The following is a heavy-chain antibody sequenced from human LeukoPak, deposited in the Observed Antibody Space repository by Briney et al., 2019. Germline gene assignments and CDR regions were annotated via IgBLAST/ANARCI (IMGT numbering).Heavy chain of an antibody. Sequence: GGSLRLSCAASGFTFSSYGMSWVRQAPGKGLEWVSAISGSGGSTYYADSVKGRFTISRDNSKNTLYLQMNSLRAEDTAVYYCARDLGYSSGYSKPYWFDPWGQGTLVTVSS. J-gene: IGHJ5*02. CDR3: ARDLGYSSGYSKPYWFDP. CDR1: GFTFSSYG. CDR2: ISGSGGST. V-gene: IGHV3-23*01. D-gene: IGHD3-22*01.